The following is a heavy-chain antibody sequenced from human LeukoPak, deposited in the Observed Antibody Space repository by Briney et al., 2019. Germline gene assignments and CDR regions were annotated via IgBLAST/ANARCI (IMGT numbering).Heavy chain of an antibody. CDR1: GDSMSSNY. D-gene: IGHD3-10*01. V-gene: IGHV4-59*01. Sequence: SETLSLTCTVSGDSMSSNYWSWSWIRQPPGKGLEWIGHISYSGSTNHNPSLKSRVTISGDTSKNQFSLELSSVTAADTAVYYCARISMIRGIIVFDYWGQGTLVTVSS. CDR2: ISYSGST. J-gene: IGHJ4*02. CDR3: ARISMIRGIIVFDY.